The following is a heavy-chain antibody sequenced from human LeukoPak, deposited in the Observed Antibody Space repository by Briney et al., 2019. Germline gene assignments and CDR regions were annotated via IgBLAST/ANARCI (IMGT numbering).Heavy chain of an antibody. CDR2: LSGSGGGT. CDR3: AKRGVVIRVILVGFHREAYYFDS. Sequence: GGSLRLSCAASGFIFSDYYLSWIRQAPGKGLEWVAGLSGSGGGTNYADSVKGRFTISRDNSKNTLYLQMNSLRAEDTAVYFCAKRGVVIRVILVGFHREAYYFDSWGQGALVTVSS. CDR1: GFIFSDYY. D-gene: IGHD3-22*01. J-gene: IGHJ4*02. V-gene: IGHV3-23*01.